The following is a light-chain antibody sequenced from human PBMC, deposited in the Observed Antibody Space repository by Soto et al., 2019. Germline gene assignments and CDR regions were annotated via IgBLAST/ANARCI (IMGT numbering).Light chain of an antibody. J-gene: IGLJ1*01. CDR1: NIGSKS. CDR3: HVWDSTSEHV. V-gene: IGLV3-21*02. CDR2: DGS. Sequence: TQPPSVSVAPGQTARITCRGNNIGSKSVHWYQQKRGQAPVLGVEDGSGRPSGSPERFSGSNSGNTATLTIRRVEAEDEADYFCHVWDSTSEHVFGTGTQVTVL.